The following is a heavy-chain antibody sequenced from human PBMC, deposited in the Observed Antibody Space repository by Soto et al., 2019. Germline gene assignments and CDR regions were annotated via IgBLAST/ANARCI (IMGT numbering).Heavy chain of an antibody. CDR2: ISGYNANT. J-gene: IGHJ6*02. CDR1: GYSFTSYG. D-gene: IGHD3-16*01. CDR3: ARMGDVPYYYYGLDV. V-gene: IGHV1-18*01. Sequence: ASVKVSCKASGYSFTSYGISWVRQAPGQGLEWMGWISGYNANTNYPENLQGRVTMTTDTSTSTAYMEVRNLISDDTAVYYCARMGDVPYYYYGLDVWGQGTMVTAP.